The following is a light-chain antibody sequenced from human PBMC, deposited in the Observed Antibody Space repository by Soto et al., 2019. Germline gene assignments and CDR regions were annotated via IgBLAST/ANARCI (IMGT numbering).Light chain of an antibody. CDR1: ESVNSN. CDR3: QQRSNWPPSMV. J-gene: IGKJ5*01. V-gene: IGKV3-11*01. CDR2: DTS. Sequence: EIVLTQSPATLSLSPGERASLSCRPSESVNSNLAWFQQKPGQAPRLLIYDTSNRATGIPARFSGSGSGTDFTLTISSLEPEDFAVYYCQQRSNWPPSMVFGQGTRLEI.